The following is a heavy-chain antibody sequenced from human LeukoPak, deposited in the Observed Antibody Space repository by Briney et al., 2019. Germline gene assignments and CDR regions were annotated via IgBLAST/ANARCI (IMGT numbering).Heavy chain of an antibody. D-gene: IGHD2-2*02. CDR1: GYTFTSYG. CDR3: ARDPGIVVVPAAIPKDYYYYGMDV. Sequence: GASVKVSCKASGYTFTSYGISWVRQAPGQELEWMGWITAYNGNTNNAQKRQGRVAMTTDTSTSTAYMELRSLRSDDTAVYYCARDPGIVVVPAAIPKDYYYYGMDVWGQGTTVTVSS. J-gene: IGHJ6*02. CDR2: ITAYNGNT. V-gene: IGHV1-18*01.